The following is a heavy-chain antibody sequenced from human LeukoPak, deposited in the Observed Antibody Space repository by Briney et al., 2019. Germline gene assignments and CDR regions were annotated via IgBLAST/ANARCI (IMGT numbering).Heavy chain of an antibody. D-gene: IGHD1-26*01. V-gene: IGHV1-69*06. CDR2: IIPMSDTA. Sequence: ASVKVSCKASGGTFNSYAISWARQAPGQGLEWMGGIIPMSDTANYPQKFRGRLTITADIPTSTVYMELSSLRSEDTAVYYCAREDDTGRYMGDDAFDIWGQGTMVTVSS. CDR1: GGTFNSYA. J-gene: IGHJ3*02. CDR3: AREDDTGRYMGDDAFDI.